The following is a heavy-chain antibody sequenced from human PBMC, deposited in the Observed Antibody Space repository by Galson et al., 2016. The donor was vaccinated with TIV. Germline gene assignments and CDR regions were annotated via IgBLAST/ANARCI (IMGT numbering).Heavy chain of an antibody. CDR1: GGTLSSYA. D-gene: IGHD3-22*01. CDR3: AREGIYYYDSGGQD. CDR2: IMPILGIK. J-gene: IGHJ4*02. Sequence: VKVSCKASGGTLSSYAISWVRQAPGQGLEWMGGIMPILGIKNYAQKFQGRVTITADKSTSTAYMVLSRLTSAATAVYFCAREGIYYYDSGGQDWGQGTLVTVAS. V-gene: IGHV1-69*10.